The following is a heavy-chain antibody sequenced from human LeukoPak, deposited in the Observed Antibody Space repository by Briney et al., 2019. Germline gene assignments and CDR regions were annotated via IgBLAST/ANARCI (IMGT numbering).Heavy chain of an antibody. CDR1: GFTFSSKW. CDR2: IKYDGSEK. CDR3: ATDIRSSPLGF. D-gene: IGHD3-9*01. V-gene: IGHV3-7*01. J-gene: IGHJ4*01. Sequence: GGSLRLSCAASGFTFSSKWMSWVRQAPGKGLEWVANIKYDGSEKYYVDSVKGRFTISRDSSNNTLFLQMSNLRADDSGLYYCATDIRSSPLGFWGHGTLVTVSS.